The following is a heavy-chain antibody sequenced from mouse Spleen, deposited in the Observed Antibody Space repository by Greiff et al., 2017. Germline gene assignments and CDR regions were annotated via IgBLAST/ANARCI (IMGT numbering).Heavy chain of an antibody. D-gene: IGHD2-12*01. CDR1: GFNIKNTY. V-gene: IGHV14-3*01. CDR3: AMVNSYYSYDVDYAMDY. J-gene: IGHJ4*01. Sequence: EVQLQQSVAELVRPGASVKLSCTASGFNIKNTYMHWVKQRPEQGLEWIGRIDPANGNTKYAPKFQGKATITADTSSNTAYLQLSSLTSEDTAIYYCAMVNSYYSYDVDYAMDYWGQGTSVTVSS. CDR2: IDPANGNT.